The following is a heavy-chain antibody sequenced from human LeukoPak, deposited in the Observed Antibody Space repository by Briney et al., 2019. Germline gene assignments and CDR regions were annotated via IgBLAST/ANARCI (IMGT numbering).Heavy chain of an antibody. CDR3: ARGEFGYYYDSSAYTAFDY. V-gene: IGHV4-34*01. D-gene: IGHD3-22*01. Sequence: SETLSLTCAVYGGPFSGYYWRWLRQPPGKGLEWIGEINHSGSTNYNPSFKSRVTISVDTSKNQFSLKLSSVTAADTAVYYCARGEFGYYYDSSAYTAFDYWGQGTLVTVSS. J-gene: IGHJ4*02. CDR1: GGPFSGYY. CDR2: INHSGST.